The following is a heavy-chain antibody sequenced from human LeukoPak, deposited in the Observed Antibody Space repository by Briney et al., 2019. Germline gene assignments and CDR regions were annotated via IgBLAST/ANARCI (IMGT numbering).Heavy chain of an antibody. CDR1: GFTFSSYA. V-gene: IGHV3-23*01. CDR2: ISGSGGST. J-gene: IGHJ4*02. D-gene: IGHD6-13*01. Sequence: GGSLRLSCAASGFTFSSYAMSWVRQAPGKGLEWVSAISGSGGSTYNADSVKGRFTISRDNSKNTLYLQMNRLRAEDTAVYYCAKDSRTTYDSSWLYYLDSWGQGTLVTVSS. CDR3: AKDSRTTYDSSWLYYLDS.